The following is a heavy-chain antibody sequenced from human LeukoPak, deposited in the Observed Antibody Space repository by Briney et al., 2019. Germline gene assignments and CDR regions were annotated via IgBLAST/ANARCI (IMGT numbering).Heavy chain of an antibody. CDR2: IIPIFGTA. Sequence: SVKVSCKASGGTFSSYAISWVRQAPGQGLEWMGGIIPIFGTANYAQKFQGRVTITADESTSTAYMELSSLRSEDTAVYYCARALYYYDSSGYPCYYYYGMDVWGQGTTVTVSS. V-gene: IGHV1-69*13. CDR1: GGTFSSYA. CDR3: ARALYYYDSSGYPCYYYYGMDV. D-gene: IGHD3-22*01. J-gene: IGHJ6*02.